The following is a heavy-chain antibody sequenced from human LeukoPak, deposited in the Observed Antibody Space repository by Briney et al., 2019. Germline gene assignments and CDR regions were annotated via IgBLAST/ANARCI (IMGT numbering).Heavy chain of an antibody. CDR1: GFTFSSYS. CDR3: ARASGWYERGPDYYYCYIDV. V-gene: IGHV3-21*01. D-gene: IGHD6-19*01. CDR2: ISSSSSYI. J-gene: IGHJ6*03. Sequence: GGSLRLSCAASGFTFSSYSMNWVRQAPGKGLEGVSSISSSSSYIYYADSVKGRFTISRDNAKNSLYLQMNSLRVEDTAVYYCARASGWYERGPDYYYCYIDVWGKGTTVTVSS.